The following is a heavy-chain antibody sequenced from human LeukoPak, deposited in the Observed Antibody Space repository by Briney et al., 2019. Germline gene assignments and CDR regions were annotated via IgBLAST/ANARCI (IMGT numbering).Heavy chain of an antibody. CDR1: GFTFSSYS. D-gene: IGHD3-10*01. V-gene: IGHV3-21*01. J-gene: IGHJ4*02. CDR2: ISSSSSYI. Sequence: GGSLRLSCAASGFTFSSYSMNWVRQAPGKGLEWVSSISSSSSYIYCADSVKGRFTISRDNAKNSLYLQMNSLRAEDTAVYYCARERGYYGSGSSTYFDYWGQGTLVTVSS. CDR3: ARERGYYGSGSSTYFDY.